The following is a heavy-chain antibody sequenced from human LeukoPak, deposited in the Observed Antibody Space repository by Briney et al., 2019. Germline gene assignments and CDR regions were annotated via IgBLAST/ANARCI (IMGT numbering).Heavy chain of an antibody. V-gene: IGHV4/OR15-8*02. J-gene: IGHJ4*02. CDR3: SRESGPFCPFGY. Sequence: RPSETLSLTCTVSGGSISSNYYWGWIRQPPGQGLEWIGEISLAGQTNYNPSLNGRVTMSLDKSSNQLSLHLTSVTAADTATYFCSRESGPFCPFGYWGQGTLVIVSS. D-gene: IGHD1-26*01. CDR2: ISLAGQT. CDR1: GGSISSNYY.